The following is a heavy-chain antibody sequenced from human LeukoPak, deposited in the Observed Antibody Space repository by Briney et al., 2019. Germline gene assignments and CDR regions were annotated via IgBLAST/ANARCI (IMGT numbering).Heavy chain of an antibody. CDR3: ARDYGGSLCGMDV. CDR1: GFTFSSYE. CDR2: ISSSGSTI. Sequence: PGGSLRLSCAASGFTFSSYEMNWVRQAPGKGLEWVSYISSSGSTIYYADSVKGRFTISRDNAKNSLYLQMNSLRAEDTAVYYCARDYGGSLCGMDVWGQGTTVTVSS. V-gene: IGHV3-48*03. D-gene: IGHD4-23*01. J-gene: IGHJ6*02.